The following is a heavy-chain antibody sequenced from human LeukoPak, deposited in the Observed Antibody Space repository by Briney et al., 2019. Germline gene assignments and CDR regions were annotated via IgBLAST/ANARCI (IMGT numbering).Heavy chain of an antibody. CDR1: GGSLSSYY. V-gene: IGHV4-4*07. CDR2: IYTSGST. D-gene: IGHD3-22*01. J-gene: IGHJ5*02. Sequence: SQTLSLTCTVSGGSLSSYYWSWIRQPAGKGLEWIGRIYTSGSTNYNPSLKSRVTMSVDTSKNQFSLKLSSVTAADTAVYYCARDHYYDSSGYYSGDWFDPWGQGTLVTVSS. CDR3: ARDHYYDSSGYYSGDWFDP.